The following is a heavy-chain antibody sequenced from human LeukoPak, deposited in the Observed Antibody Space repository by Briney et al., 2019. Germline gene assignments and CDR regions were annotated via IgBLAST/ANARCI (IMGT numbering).Heavy chain of an antibody. J-gene: IGHJ4*02. CDR2: INPSVVDT. CDR3: ARVLSTGYSDYFDY. CDR1: GYTFTSYY. V-gene: IGHV1-46*01. Sequence: GASVKGSCKASGYTFTSYYIHWVRQAPAQGLEWRGMINPSVVDTSYAQKFQGRVTMTRDISTSTVYVELSSLTSADTAVYSCARVLSTGYSDYFDYWGQGTLVTVSS. D-gene: IGHD3-22*01.